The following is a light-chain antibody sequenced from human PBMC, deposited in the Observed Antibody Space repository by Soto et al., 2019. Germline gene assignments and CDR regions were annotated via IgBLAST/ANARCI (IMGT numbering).Light chain of an antibody. J-gene: IGLJ3*02. Sequence: QSVLTQPPSASGTPGQRVIISCSGTSSNLGSNTANWYQQFPGTAPKVLIYSNNERPSRVPDRFSGSKSGTSASLAISELQSEDEADYSCAAWDDSLNGWVFGGGTKLTVL. CDR2: SNN. CDR3: AAWDDSLNGWV. V-gene: IGLV1-44*01. CDR1: SSNLGSNT.